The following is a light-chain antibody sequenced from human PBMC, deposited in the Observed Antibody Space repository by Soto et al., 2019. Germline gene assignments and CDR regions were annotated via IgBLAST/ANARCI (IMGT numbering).Light chain of an antibody. J-gene: IGKJ1*01. Sequence: DIQMTQSPSTLSGSVGRRFTITCRASQTISSWLAWYQQKQGKAPKLLIYKASSLESGVPSRFSGSGYGTEFNLTISSLQTDDFATYYCQQYNSYSWTFGQGTKVDIK. CDR3: QQYNSYSWT. V-gene: IGKV1-5*03. CDR2: KAS. CDR1: QTISSW.